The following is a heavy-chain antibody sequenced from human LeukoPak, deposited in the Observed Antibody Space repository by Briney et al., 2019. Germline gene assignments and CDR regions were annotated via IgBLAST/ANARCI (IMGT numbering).Heavy chain of an antibody. V-gene: IGHV3-30-3*01. CDR1: GFTFSSYW. D-gene: IGHD7-27*01. Sequence: PGGSLRLSCAASGFTFSSYWMSWVRQAPGKGLEWVAVISYDGSNKYYADSVKGRFTISRDNSKNTLYLQMNSLRAEDTAVYYCARESGTGDLNGNWFDPWGQGTLVTVSS. CDR2: ISYDGSNK. CDR3: ARESGTGDLNGNWFDP. J-gene: IGHJ5*02.